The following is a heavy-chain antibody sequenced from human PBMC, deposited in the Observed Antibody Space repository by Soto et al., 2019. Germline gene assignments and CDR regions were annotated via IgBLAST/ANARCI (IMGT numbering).Heavy chain of an antibody. V-gene: IGHV1-8*01. D-gene: IGHD2-2*01. CDR2: MNPNSGHT. Sequence: QVQLVQSGAEVKKPGASVKVSCKASGYTFTSHDINWMRQATGQGLEWMGWMNPNSGHTNYAQKFQGRVTMTRDTSISTAYMELTSPRSEDTAIYYCASDMSTTWGQGTLVMVSS. J-gene: IGHJ5*02. CDR1: GYTFTSHD. CDR3: ASDMSTT.